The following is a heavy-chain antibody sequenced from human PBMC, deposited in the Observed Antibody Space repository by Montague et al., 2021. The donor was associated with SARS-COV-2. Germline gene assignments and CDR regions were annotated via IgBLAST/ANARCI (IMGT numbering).Heavy chain of an antibody. J-gene: IGHJ6*02. CDR2: FYYSGST. CDR1: GGSLSGGGYD. CDR3: ARDLGRTGYYYGLDV. V-gene: IGHV4-31*03. D-gene: IGHD3/OR15-3a*01. Sequence: TLSLTCTVAGGSLSGGGYDWSWIRQLPGKGLEWLGYFYYSGSTYYXPSVKSRVFISADMSKNQFFLNLTSVTAADAAVYYCARDLGRTGYYYGLDVWGQGTTVTVSS.